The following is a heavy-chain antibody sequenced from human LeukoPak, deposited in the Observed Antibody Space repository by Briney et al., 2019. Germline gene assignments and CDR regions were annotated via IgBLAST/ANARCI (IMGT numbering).Heavy chain of an antibody. CDR1: GFTFSSYW. V-gene: IGHV3-7*03. CDR2: IKQDGSEK. CDR3: ARGVTVTTVSGDAFDI. J-gene: IGHJ3*02. Sequence: GGSLRLSCAASGFTFSSYWMSWVRQAPGKGLEWVANIKQDGSEKYYVDSVKGRFTISRDNSKNTLYLQMNSLRAEDTAVYYCARGVTVTTVSGDAFDIWGQGTMVTVSS. D-gene: IGHD4-17*01.